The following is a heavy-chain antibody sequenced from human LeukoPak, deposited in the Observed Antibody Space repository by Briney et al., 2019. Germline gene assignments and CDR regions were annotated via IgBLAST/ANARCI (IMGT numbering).Heavy chain of an antibody. CDR3: ARIGSGWNGFAGIDY. CDR1: GGSISRYY. D-gene: IGHD6-19*01. J-gene: IGHJ4*02. Sequence: SETLSLTCTVSGGSISRYYWSWIRLPPGKGLEWMGYIYSSGTINYNPSLTSRVTISVDTSKNQFSLKLRSVTAAGTAVYYCARIGSGWNGFAGIDYWGQGTLVTVSS. V-gene: IGHV4-4*08. CDR2: IYSSGTI.